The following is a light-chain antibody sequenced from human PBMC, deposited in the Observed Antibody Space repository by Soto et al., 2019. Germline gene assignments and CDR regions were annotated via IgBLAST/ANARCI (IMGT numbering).Light chain of an antibody. Sequence: ILLTQSPGTLSLSPGERAALSFRASQSVSGSYVAWYQQKPGQAPRLLIYGASNRATGIPDRFSGSGSGTDFTLTITRLEPEDFAVYSCQQYGRSPFTFGPGTKVDIK. CDR1: QSVSGSY. CDR2: GAS. V-gene: IGKV3-20*01. CDR3: QQYGRSPFT. J-gene: IGKJ3*01.